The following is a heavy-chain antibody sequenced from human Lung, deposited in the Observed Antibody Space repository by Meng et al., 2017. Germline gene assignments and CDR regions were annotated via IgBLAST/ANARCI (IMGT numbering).Heavy chain of an antibody. Sequence: HAQLLQSGAEVKKPGAPVWISCKASGYTSASYGISWFRQAPGQGLEWMGWFVSNADTYPAQKFQGRVTMTRDTHTSTDFMELRSLRFDDTAVYYCARGTPGRSYSDYWGQGTLVTVS. CDR1: GYTSASYG. V-gene: IGHV1-18*01. D-gene: IGHD3-10*01. CDR2: FVSNADT. CDR3: ARGTPGRSYSDY. J-gene: IGHJ4*02.